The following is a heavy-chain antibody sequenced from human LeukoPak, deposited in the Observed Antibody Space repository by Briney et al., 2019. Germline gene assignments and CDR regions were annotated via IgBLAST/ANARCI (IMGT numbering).Heavy chain of an antibody. D-gene: IGHD5-18*01. CDR1: GYSISSGYY. CDR3: ARTTEGGYSYGYFYYYYMDV. CDR2: IYHSGTT. Sequence: SETLSLTCSVSGYSISSGYYWGWIRQPPGKGLEWIGSIYHSGTTYYIPSLKSRVTISVDTSKNQVSLKLSSVTAADTAVYYCARTTEGGYSYGYFYYYYMDVWGKGTTVTISS. J-gene: IGHJ6*03. V-gene: IGHV4-38-2*02.